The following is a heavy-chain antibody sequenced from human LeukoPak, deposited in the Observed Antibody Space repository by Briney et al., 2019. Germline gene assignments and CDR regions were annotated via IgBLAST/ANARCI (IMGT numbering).Heavy chain of an antibody. V-gene: IGHV3-9*01. D-gene: IGHD3-10*01. Sequence: PGRSLRLSCAASGFTFDDYAMHWVRQAPGKGLEWVSGISWNSGSIGYADSVKGRFTISRDNAKNSLYLQMNSLRAEDTALYYCAKAVRGSRIVYRGQGTLVTVSS. CDR2: ISWNSGSI. J-gene: IGHJ4*02. CDR1: GFTFDDYA. CDR3: AKAVRGSRIVY.